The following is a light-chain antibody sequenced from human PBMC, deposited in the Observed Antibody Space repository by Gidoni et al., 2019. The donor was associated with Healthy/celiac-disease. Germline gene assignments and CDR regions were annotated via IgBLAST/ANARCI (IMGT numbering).Light chain of an antibody. CDR2: DAS. CDR1: QDISNY. J-gene: IGKJ2*01. Sequence: DIQMTQSPSSLSASVGDRVTITCQASQDISNYLNWYQQQPGKAPKLLIYDASNLETGVPSRFSVSGSGTAFTFTIISLQPEDIATYYCQQYDTLPRPFGQGTKLEIK. V-gene: IGKV1-33*01. CDR3: QQYDTLPRP.